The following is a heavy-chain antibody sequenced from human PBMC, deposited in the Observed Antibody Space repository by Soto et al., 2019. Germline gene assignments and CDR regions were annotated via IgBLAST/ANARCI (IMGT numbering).Heavy chain of an antibody. CDR2: IYWDDDK. Sequence: SGPTLVNPTQTLTLTCTLSGFSLSTREVGVGWIRQPPGKALEWLAHIYWDDDKRYRPSLKSRLTIVKDTSKNLVILVMTNMDPEDTATYYCAHRAYYYGSGSYYTHWGQGILVTVSS. D-gene: IGHD3-10*01. J-gene: IGHJ4*02. CDR1: GFSLSTREVG. CDR3: AHRAYYYGSGSYYTH. V-gene: IGHV2-5*02.